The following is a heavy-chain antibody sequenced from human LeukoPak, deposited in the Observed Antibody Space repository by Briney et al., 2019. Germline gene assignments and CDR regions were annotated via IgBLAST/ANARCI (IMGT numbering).Heavy chain of an antibody. CDR1: GFTFDDYA. V-gene: IGHV3-43*02. J-gene: IGHJ5*02. D-gene: IGHD6-19*01. CDR2: ISGDGGST. CDR3: AKDNLPYSSGWYGH. Sequence: GGSLGLSCAASGFTFDDYAMHWVRQAPGKGLEWVSLISGDGGSTYYADSVTGRFTIPRDNSKNSLYLQMNSLRTEDTALYYCAKDNLPYSSGWYGHRGQGILVTVSS.